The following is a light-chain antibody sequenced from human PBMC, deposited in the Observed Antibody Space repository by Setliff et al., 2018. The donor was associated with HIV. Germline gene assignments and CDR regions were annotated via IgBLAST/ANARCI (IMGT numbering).Light chain of an antibody. V-gene: IGLV8-61*01. CDR1: SGSASTGHY. J-gene: IGLJ3*02. CDR3: VLYMGNGISV. Sequence: QTVVTQEPSFSVSPGGTVTLTCGLSSGSASTGHYPSWYQQTPGQTPRMLIYSTNTRSSGVPDRISGSIVGNRAALTISGAQADDECDYYCVLYMGNGISVFGGGTKVTVL. CDR2: STN.